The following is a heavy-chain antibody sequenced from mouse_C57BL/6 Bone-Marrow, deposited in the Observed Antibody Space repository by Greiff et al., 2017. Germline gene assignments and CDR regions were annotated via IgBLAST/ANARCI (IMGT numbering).Heavy chain of an antibody. J-gene: IGHJ3*01. Sequence: VQLQQSGAELARPGASVKLSCKASGYTFTSYGISWVKQRTGQGLEWIGEIYPRSGNTYYNEKFKGKATLTADKSSSTAYMELRSLTSEDSAVYFCARPRRYSKAWFAYWGQGTLVTVSA. D-gene: IGHD2-5*01. V-gene: IGHV1-81*01. CDR1: GYTFTSYG. CDR3: ARPRRYSKAWFAY. CDR2: IYPRSGNT.